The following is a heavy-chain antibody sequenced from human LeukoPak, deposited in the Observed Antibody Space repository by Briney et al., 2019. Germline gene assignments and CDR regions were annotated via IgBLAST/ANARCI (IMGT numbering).Heavy chain of an antibody. CDR1: GYTFTSDY. CDR3: ARGSSTGTDY. J-gene: IGHJ4*02. CDR2: INPSGGST. D-gene: IGHD2-2*01. Sequence: ASVKVSCKTSGYTFTSDYMHWVRQAPGQGLEWMGIINPSGGSTSYAQKFRGRVTMTRDTSTSTVYMELSSLRSEDTAVYYCARGSSTGTDYWGQGTLVTVSS. V-gene: IGHV1-46*01.